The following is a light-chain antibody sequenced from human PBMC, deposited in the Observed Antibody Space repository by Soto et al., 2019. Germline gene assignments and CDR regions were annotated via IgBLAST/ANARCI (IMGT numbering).Light chain of an antibody. J-gene: IGLJ1*01. CDR3: CSSGGSPTYV. V-gene: IGLV2-23*02. Sequence: QSVLTQPAAVSGSPGQSITISCSGTSNDIGGHNFVSWYQHHPGKAPKLMIFEVNKRPSGVSNRFSGSKSGNTASLTISGLKVEDEADYYCCSSGGSPTYVFGTGTKVTVL. CDR1: SNDIGGHNF. CDR2: EVN.